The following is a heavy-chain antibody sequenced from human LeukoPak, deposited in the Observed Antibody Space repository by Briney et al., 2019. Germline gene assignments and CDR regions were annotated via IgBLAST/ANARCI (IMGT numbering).Heavy chain of an antibody. Sequence: GGSLRLSCAASGFAFSDYWMIWVRQAPGKGLEWVANIKQDGSEKYYVDSVKGRFTISRDNAKNSLNLQMNSLRAEDTAVYYCARVGFYYDSSGYYYPYDAFDIWGQGTMVTVSS. CDR1: GFAFSDYW. D-gene: IGHD3-22*01. CDR3: ARVGFYYDSSGYYYPYDAFDI. CDR2: IKQDGSEK. V-gene: IGHV3-7*04. J-gene: IGHJ3*02.